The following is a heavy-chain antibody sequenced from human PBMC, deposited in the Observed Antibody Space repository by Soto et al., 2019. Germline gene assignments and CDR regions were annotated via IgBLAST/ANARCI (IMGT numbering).Heavy chain of an antibody. CDR3: ARQCLARCWFDP. CDR2: IYYSGST. J-gene: IGHJ5*02. Sequence: KPSETLSLTCTVSGGSISSYYWSWIRQPPGKGLEWIGYIYYSGSTNYNPSLKSRVTISVDTSKNQFSLKLSSVTAADTAVYYCARQCLARCWFDPWGQGTLVTVSS. D-gene: IGHD3-16*01. CDR1: GGSISSYY. V-gene: IGHV4-59*08.